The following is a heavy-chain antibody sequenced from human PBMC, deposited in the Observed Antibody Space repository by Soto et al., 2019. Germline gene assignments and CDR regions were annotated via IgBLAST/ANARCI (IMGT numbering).Heavy chain of an antibody. D-gene: IGHD3-9*01. J-gene: IGHJ5*02. CDR1: GFTFSSYG. CDR2: IWYDGRNK. CDR3: ASDREGVTRFGFDP. Sequence: QVQLVESGGGVVQPGRSLRLSCAASGFTFSSYGMHWLRQAPGKGLAWVAVIWYDGRNKYYADSVKGRFTISRANSKNTLYLQMNSLRAEDTAVYYCASDREGVTRFGFDPWGQGTLVTVSS. V-gene: IGHV3-33*01.